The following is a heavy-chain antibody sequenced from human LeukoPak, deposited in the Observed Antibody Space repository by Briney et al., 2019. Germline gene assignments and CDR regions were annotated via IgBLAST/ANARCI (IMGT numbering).Heavy chain of an antibody. V-gene: IGHV3-23*01. CDR1: GFTFSSYA. J-gene: IGHJ4*02. D-gene: IGHD6-13*01. CDR2: ISGSGGST. CDR3: AKRAEGAAGTSPYDY. Sequence: GGSLRLSCAVSGFTFSSYAMSWVRQAPGKGLEWVSAISGSGGSTYYADSVRGRFTISRDNSKNTLYLQMNSLRAEDTAVYYCAKRAEGAAGTSPYDYWGQGTLVTVSS.